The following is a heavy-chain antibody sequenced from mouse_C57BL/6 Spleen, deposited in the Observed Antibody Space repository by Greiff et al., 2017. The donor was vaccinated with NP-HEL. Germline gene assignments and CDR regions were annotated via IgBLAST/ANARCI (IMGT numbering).Heavy chain of an antibody. CDR2: IYPGDGDT. D-gene: IGHD1-1*01. CDR1: GYAFSSYW. Sequence: VQLQQSGAELVKPGASVKISCKASGYAFSSYWMNWVKQRPGKGLEWIGQIYPGDGDTNYNGKFKGKATLTADKSSSTAYMQLSSLTSEDSAVYFCARPLLGYAMDYWGQGTSVTVSS. CDR3: ARPLLGYAMDY. J-gene: IGHJ4*01. V-gene: IGHV1-80*01.